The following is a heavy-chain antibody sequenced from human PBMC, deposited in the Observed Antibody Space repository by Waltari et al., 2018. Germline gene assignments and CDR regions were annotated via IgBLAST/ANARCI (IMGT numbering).Heavy chain of an antibody. D-gene: IGHD5-18*01. V-gene: IGHV3-30-3*01. CDR2: ISYDGSNK. Sequence: QVQLVESGGGVVQPGRSLRLSCAASGFTFSSYAMHWVRQAPGKGLEWGAVISYDGSNKYYADSVKGRFTISRDNSKNTLYLQMNSLRAEDTAVYYCARDRIRGGYSSNWFDPWGQGTLVTVSS. J-gene: IGHJ5*02. CDR1: GFTFSSYA. CDR3: ARDRIRGGYSSNWFDP.